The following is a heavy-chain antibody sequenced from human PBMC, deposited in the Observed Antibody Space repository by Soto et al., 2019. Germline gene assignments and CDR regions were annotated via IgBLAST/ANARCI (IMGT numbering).Heavy chain of an antibody. Sequence: SVKVSCKASGGTFSNYAISWVRQAPGQGLEWMGGLIPIFGTTHYAQKFQGRVTITADESTSTAYMELSSLRSEDTAVYYCARDRVQAQWLERGFDSWGQGTLVTVSS. CDR1: GGTFSNYA. V-gene: IGHV1-69*13. CDR3: ARDRVQAQWLERGFDS. CDR2: LIPIFGTT. D-gene: IGHD6-19*01. J-gene: IGHJ4*02.